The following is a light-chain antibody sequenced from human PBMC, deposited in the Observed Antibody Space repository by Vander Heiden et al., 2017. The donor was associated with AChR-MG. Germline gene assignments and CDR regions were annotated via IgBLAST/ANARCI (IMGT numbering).Light chain of an antibody. CDR3: QSYDSSLSGSV. CDR1: SFNIGAGYD. Sequence: QSVLTPPPSASGAPGQRVTIPCTGSSFNIGAGYDVHWYQQLPGTAPKLLIYGNSNRPSGVPDRFSGSKSGTSASLAITGLQAEDEADYYCQSYDSSLSGSVFGGGTKLTVL. V-gene: IGLV1-40*01. CDR2: GNS. J-gene: IGLJ3*02.